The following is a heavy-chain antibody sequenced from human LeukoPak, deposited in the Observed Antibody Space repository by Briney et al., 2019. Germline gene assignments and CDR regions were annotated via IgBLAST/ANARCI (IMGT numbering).Heavy chain of an antibody. Sequence: GGSLRLSCAASGFTFSNYGMYLVRQAPGKGLEWVAFIRYDGSNKYYADSVKGRFTISRDNFKNTLYLQMNSLRAEDAAVYFCAKDEGYYCIGYWGQGTLVTVSS. V-gene: IGHV3-30*02. CDR1: GFTFSNYG. CDR3: AKDEGYYCIGY. J-gene: IGHJ4*02. CDR2: IRYDGSNK. D-gene: IGHD5-12*01.